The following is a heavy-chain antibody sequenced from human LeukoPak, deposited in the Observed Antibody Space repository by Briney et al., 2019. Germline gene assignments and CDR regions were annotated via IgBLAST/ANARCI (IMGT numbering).Heavy chain of an antibody. CDR3: VRGVEPLAANTLAY. D-gene: IGHD1-14*01. J-gene: IGHJ4*02. CDR2: LYGDGNT. V-gene: IGHV3-53*01. CDR1: GFTVITND. Sequence: PGGSLRLSCAASGFTVITNDMTWVRQAPGKGLEWVSVLYGDGNTKYADSVQGRFTISRDNSKNTLYLEMNSLSPDDTAVYYCVRGVEPLAANTLAYWGQGTLVTVSS.